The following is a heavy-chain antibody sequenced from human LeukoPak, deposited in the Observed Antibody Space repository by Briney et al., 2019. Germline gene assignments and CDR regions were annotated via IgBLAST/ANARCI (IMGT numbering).Heavy chain of an antibody. CDR1: GGSIGSGSYY. CDR2: IYTSGST. J-gene: IGHJ6*03. D-gene: IGHD1-26*01. Sequence: SQTLSLTCTVSGGSIGSGSYYWSWIRQPAGKGLEWIGRIYTSGSTNYNPSLKSRVTMSVDTSKNQFSLKLSSVTAADTAVYYCARDYGGIVGAKVRYYYYMDVWGKGTTVTVSS. CDR3: ARDYGGIVGAKVRYYYYMDV. V-gene: IGHV4-61*02.